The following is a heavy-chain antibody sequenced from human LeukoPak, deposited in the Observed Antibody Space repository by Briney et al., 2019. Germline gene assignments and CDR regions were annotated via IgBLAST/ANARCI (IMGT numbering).Heavy chain of an antibody. D-gene: IGHD2-15*01. CDR2: IYFSGST. J-gene: IGHJ6*03. Sequence: SETLSLPCSVSGYSISSYYWSWFRQPPGKGLEWVGYIYFSGSTHYNPPLTSRVTTSVDTSKNQSSLHQTAVSAPHTPGYYCYRVARGVAGCYYYYTDVWGKGTTVTISS. CDR1: GYSISSYY. V-gene: IGHV4-59*12. CDR3: YRVARGVAGCYYYYTDV.